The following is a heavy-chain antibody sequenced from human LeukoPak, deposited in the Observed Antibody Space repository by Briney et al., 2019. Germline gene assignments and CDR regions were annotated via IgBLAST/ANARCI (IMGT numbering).Heavy chain of an antibody. CDR3: ARADGVYTGTTGPSNWFDP. CDR2: IYYSGST. D-gene: IGHD1-1*01. V-gene: IGHV4-39*07. CDR1: GGSISSSSYY. Sequence: PSETLSLTCTVSGGSISSSSYYWGWIRQPPGKGLEWIGSIYYSGSTYYNPSLKSRVTISVDTSKNQFSLKLSSVTAADTAVYYCARADGVYTGTTGPSNWFDPWGQGTLVTVSS. J-gene: IGHJ5*02.